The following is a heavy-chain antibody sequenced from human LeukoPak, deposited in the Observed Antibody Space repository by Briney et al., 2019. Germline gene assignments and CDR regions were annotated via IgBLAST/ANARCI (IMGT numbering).Heavy chain of an antibody. CDR3: AKDLWSGYSFYYYYYMDV. CDR2: ISGSGGST. D-gene: IGHD3-3*01. J-gene: IGHJ6*03. V-gene: IGHV3-23*01. CDR1: GFTFNSYA. Sequence: PGGSLRLSCAASGFTFNSYAMSWVRQAPGKGLEWVSAISGSGGSTYYADSVKGRFTISRDNSKNTLYLQMNSLGAEDTAVYYCAKDLWSGYSFYYYYYMDVWGKGTTVTVSS.